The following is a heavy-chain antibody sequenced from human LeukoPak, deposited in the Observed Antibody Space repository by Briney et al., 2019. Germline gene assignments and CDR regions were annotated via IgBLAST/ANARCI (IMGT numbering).Heavy chain of an antibody. V-gene: IGHV5-51*01. J-gene: IGHJ6*02. CDR2: IYPGDSDT. D-gene: IGHD3-10*01. CDR1: GYSFTSYW. CDR3: ARQQGSRGYYYGMDV. Sequence: GESLKISCKGSGYSFTSYWIGWVRQMPGKGLEWMGIIYPGDSDTRYSPSFQGQVTISADKSISSAYLQWSSLKASDTAMYYCARQQGSRGYYYGMDVWGQGTTVTVSS.